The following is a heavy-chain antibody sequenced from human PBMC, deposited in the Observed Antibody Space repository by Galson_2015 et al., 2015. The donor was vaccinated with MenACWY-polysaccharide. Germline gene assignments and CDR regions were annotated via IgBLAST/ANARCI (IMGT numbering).Heavy chain of an antibody. J-gene: IGHJ4*02. V-gene: IGHV1-69*04. CDR3: ARVFGSGTWDY. CDR2: IIPILGIA. CDR1: GGTFSSYA. Sequence: SVKVSCKASGGTFSSYAISWVRQAPGQGLEWMGRIIPILGIANYAQKFQGRVTITADKSTSTAYMELSSLRSEDTAVYYCARVFGSGTWDYWGQGTLVTVSS. D-gene: IGHD3-10*01.